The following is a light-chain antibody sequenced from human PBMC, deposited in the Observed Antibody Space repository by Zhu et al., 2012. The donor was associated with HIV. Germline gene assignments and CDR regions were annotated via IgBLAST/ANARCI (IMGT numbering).Light chain of an antibody. CDR2: KAS. Sequence: DIQMTQFPPILSASVGDRVTITCRASQSVNSWLAWYQQKPGEAPKVLIYKASTLESGVPSRFSGSGSGTEFTLTISSLQPGDCAIYYCHQXKTEPWTFGQGTTVEIK. CDR3: HQXKTEPWT. J-gene: IGKJ1*01. V-gene: IGKV1-5*03. CDR1: QSVNSW.